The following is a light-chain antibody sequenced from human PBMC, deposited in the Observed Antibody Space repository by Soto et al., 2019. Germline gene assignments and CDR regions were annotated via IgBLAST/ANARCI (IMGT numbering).Light chain of an antibody. CDR1: QSVSSY. J-gene: IGKJ4*01. Sequence: EIVLTQSPATLSLSPGERATLSCRASQSVSSYLAWYQQKTGQAPRLLIYDASNRATGIPARFSGSGSGTDFTLTISSLEPEDFAVYYCKQRRNSRPLTVGGGIKVEIK. CDR3: KQRRNSRPLT. CDR2: DAS. V-gene: IGKV3-11*01.